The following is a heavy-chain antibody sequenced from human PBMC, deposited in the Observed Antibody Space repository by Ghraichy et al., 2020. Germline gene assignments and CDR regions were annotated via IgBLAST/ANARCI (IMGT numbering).Heavy chain of an antibody. Sequence: SETLSLTCTVSGGSISSSSYYWGWIRQPPGKGLEWIGSIYYSGSTYYNPSLTSRVTISVDTSKNQFSLKLSSVTAADTAVYYCARQTVVPARVFDYWGQGTLVTVSS. D-gene: IGHD2-2*01. CDR3: ARQTVVPARVFDY. CDR2: IYYSGST. CDR1: GGSISSSSYY. V-gene: IGHV4-39*01. J-gene: IGHJ4*02.